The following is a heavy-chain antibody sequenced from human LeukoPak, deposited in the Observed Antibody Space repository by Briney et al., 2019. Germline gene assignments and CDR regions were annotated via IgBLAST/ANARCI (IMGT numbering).Heavy chain of an antibody. Sequence: ASVKISCKASGGTFSSYAISWVRQAPGQGLEWMGRIIPIFGTANYAQKFQGRVTITTDESTSTAYMELSSLRSEDTAVYYCARSPYDYVWGSYRNEYYFDYWGQGTLVTVSS. D-gene: IGHD3-16*02. CDR3: ARSPYDYVWGSYRNEYYFDY. CDR1: GGTFSSYA. CDR2: IIPIFGTA. V-gene: IGHV1-69*05. J-gene: IGHJ4*02.